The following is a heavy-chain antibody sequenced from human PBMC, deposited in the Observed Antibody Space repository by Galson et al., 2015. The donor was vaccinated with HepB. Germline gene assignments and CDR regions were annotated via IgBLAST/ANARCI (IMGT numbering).Heavy chain of an antibody. J-gene: IGHJ6*02. CDR1: GFTFSSYW. CDR2: IKQDGSEK. Sequence: SLRLSCAASGFTFSSYWMSWVRQAPGKGLEWVANIKQDGSEKYYVDSVKGRFTISRDNAKNSLYLQMNSLRAEDTAVYYCAREGAGTHYGMDVWGQGTTVTVSS. V-gene: IGHV3-7*03. D-gene: IGHD1-7*01. CDR3: AREGAGTHYGMDV.